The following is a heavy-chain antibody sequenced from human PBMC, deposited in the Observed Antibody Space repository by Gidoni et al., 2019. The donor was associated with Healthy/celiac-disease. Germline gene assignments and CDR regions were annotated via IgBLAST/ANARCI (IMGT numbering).Heavy chain of an antibody. CDR2: INPNSGGT. J-gene: IGHJ4*02. CDR1: GYTFTGYS. V-gene: IGHV1-2*02. CDR3: ARGYVDTAMVMVRCYFDY. D-gene: IGHD5-18*01. Sequence: QVQLVQSGAEVKKPGASVKVSCKASGYTFTGYSMHWVRQAPGQGLEWMGWINPNSGGTNYAQKFQGRVTMTRDTSISTAYMELSRLRSGDTAVYYCARGYVDTAMVMVRCYFDYWGQGTLVTVSS.